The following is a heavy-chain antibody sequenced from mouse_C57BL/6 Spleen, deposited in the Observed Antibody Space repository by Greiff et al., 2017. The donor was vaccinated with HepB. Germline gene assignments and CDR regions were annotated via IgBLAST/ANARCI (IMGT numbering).Heavy chain of an antibody. D-gene: IGHD2-12*01. J-gene: IGHJ1*03. CDR1: GYTFTDYE. CDR3: TRGYYRGYWYFDV. Sequence: VKLQQSGAELVRPGASVTLSCKASGYTFTDYEMHWVKQTPVHGLEWIGAIDPETGGTAYNQKFKGKAILTADKSSSTAYMELRSLTSEDSSVYYCTRGYYRGYWYFDVWGTVTTVTFSS. CDR2: IDPETGGT. V-gene: IGHV1-15*01.